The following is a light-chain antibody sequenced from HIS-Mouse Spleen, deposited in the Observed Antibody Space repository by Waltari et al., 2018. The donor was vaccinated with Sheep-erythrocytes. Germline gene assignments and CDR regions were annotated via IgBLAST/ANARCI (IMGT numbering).Light chain of an antibody. J-gene: IGLJ3*02. Sequence: QSALTQPRSVSGSPGQSVPISCTGTSSDVGGYNYFSWYQQHPGKAPKLMIYDVSKRPSGVPDRFSGSKSGNTASLTISGLQAEDEADYYCCSYAGSSTWVFGGGTKLTVL. CDR3: CSYAGSSTWV. CDR2: DVS. CDR1: SSDVGGYNY. V-gene: IGLV2-11*01.